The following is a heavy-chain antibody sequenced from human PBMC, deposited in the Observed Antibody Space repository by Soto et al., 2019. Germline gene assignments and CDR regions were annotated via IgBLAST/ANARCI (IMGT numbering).Heavy chain of an antibody. Sequence: GASVKVSCKASGYTFTSYGISWVRQAPGQGLEWMGWISAYNGNTNYAQKLQGRATMTTDTSTSTAYMELRSLRSDDTAVYYCAREDRGGPNIVLMVYADMRGYYYYMDVWGKGTTVTVSS. J-gene: IGHJ6*03. CDR1: GYTFTSYG. CDR3: AREDRGGPNIVLMVYADMRGYYYYMDV. D-gene: IGHD2-8*01. V-gene: IGHV1-18*01. CDR2: ISAYNGNT.